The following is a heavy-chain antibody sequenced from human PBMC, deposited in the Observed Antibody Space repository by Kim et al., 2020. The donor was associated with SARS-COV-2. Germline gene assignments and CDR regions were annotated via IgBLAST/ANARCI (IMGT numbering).Heavy chain of an antibody. CDR3: ARSPLYVILIPYDY. V-gene: IGHV4-59*01. CDR2: IYYSGST. J-gene: IGHJ4*02. Sequence: SETLSLTCTVSGGSISSYYWSWIRQPPGKGLEWIGYIYYSGSTNYNPSLKSRVTISVDTSKNQFSLKLSSVTAADTAVYYCARSPLYVILIPYDYWGQGT. CDR1: GGSISSYY. D-gene: IGHD3-9*01.